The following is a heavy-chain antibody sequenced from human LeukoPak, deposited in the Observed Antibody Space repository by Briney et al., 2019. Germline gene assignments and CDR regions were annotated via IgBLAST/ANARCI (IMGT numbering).Heavy chain of an antibody. J-gene: IGHJ4*02. CDR2: ISWNSGSI. CDR1: GVTFDDYA. CDR3: AKGSQGVAGSDY. Sequence: GRSLRLSCAASGVTFDDYAMHWVRQAPGKGLEWVSGISWNSGSIGYADSVKGRFTISRDNAKNSLYLQMNSLRAEDTALYYCAKGSQGVAGSDYWGQGTLVTVSS. V-gene: IGHV3-9*01. D-gene: IGHD6-19*01.